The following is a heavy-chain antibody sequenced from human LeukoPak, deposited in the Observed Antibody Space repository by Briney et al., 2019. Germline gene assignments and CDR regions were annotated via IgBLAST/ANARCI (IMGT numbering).Heavy chain of an antibody. D-gene: IGHD6-19*01. J-gene: IGHJ4*02. CDR3: ARDNGRIAVAGVFDY. CDR2: IRYDGSNK. V-gene: IGHV3-30*02. Sequence: GGSLRLSCAASGFTFSSYGMHWVRQAPGKGLEWVAFIRYDGSNKYYADSVKGRFTISRDNAKNSLYLQMNSLRAEDTAVYYCARDNGRIAVAGVFDYWGQGTLVTVSS. CDR1: GFTFSSYG.